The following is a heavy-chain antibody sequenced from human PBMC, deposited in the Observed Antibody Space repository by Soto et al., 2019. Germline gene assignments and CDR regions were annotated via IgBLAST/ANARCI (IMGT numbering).Heavy chain of an antibody. D-gene: IGHD6-19*01. J-gene: IGHJ3*02. CDR3: ARAWGSGWWRDAFDI. CDR1: GFTFSSYD. Sequence: EVQLVESGGGLVQPGGSLRLSCAASGFTFSSYDMHWVRQATGKGLEWVSAIGTAGDTYYPGSVKGRFTISRENAKNSWYLQMNSLRAGDTAVYYCARAWGSGWWRDAFDIWGQGTMVTVSS. CDR2: IGTAGDT. V-gene: IGHV3-13*01.